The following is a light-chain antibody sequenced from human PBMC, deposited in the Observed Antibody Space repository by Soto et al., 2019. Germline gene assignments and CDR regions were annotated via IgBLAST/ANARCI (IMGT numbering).Light chain of an antibody. CDR2: SSD. CDR1: SSNIGSNT. Sequence: QAVVTQPPSASGTPGQRVTVSCSGSSSNIGSNTVNWYQQYPGTAPKLLIYSSDQRPSGVPDRFSGSKSGTSASLAIRGLQSEDEADYFCASWDDSLNGPVFGGGTKLTVL. V-gene: IGLV1-44*01. CDR3: ASWDDSLNGPV. J-gene: IGLJ2*01.